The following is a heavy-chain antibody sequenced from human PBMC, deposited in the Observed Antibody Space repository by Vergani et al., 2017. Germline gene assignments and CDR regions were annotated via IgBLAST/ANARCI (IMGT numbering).Heavy chain of an antibody. V-gene: IGHV1-46*03. CDR3: ARPHGDILPPDPRRLDY. CDR2: INPSGGST. Sequence: QVQLVQSGAEVKKPGASVKVSCKASGYTFTSYDINWVRQATGQGLEWMGIINPSGGSTTYAQQFQGRLTMTRDTSTSTVYMDLSNLRSEDTAVYYCARPHGDILPPDPRRLDYWVQGTLVTVSS. J-gene: IGHJ4*02. CDR1: GYTFTSYD.